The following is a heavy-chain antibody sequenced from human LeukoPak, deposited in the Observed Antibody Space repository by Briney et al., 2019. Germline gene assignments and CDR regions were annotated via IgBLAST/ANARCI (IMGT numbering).Heavy chain of an antibody. CDR1: GFTFSSFA. J-gene: IGHJ4*02. CDR2: LSDSAGDT. CDR3: AKHRLVRGVIPDYYFDH. V-gene: IGHV3-23*01. Sequence: GGSLRLSCAASGFTFSSFAMSWVRQAPGKGLEWVSGLSDSAGDTHFADSVKGRFTFSRDNSKNTLYLQMNSLRAEDTALYYCAKHRLVRGVIPDYYFDHWGQGTLVTVSS. D-gene: IGHD3-10*01.